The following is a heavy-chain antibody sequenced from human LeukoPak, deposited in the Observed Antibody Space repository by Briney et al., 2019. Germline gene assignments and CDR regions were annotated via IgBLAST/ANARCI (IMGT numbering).Heavy chain of an antibody. Sequence: GASVKVSCKASGGTFSSYAISWVRQAPGQGLEWMGGIIPIFGTANYAQKFQGRVTITADESTSTAYMELSSLRSEDTAVYYCARADIVVVPAAINFDYWGQGTLVTVSS. D-gene: IGHD2-2*02. CDR3: ARADIVVVPAAINFDY. CDR1: GGTFSSYA. CDR2: IIPIFGTA. V-gene: IGHV1-69*13. J-gene: IGHJ4*02.